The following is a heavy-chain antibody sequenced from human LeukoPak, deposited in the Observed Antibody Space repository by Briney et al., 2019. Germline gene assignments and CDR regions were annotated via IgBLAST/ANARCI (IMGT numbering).Heavy chain of an antibody. CDR1: GFTFSSSA. CDR2: IVVGSGYT. Sequence: SVKVSCKASGFTFSSSAVQWVRQARGQRLEWIGWIVVGSGYTNYAQRFQDRVTINRDMSTSTAYMEVSSLRSEDTAVYYCAADGYTFAPGAFDIWGQGTVVTVSS. J-gene: IGHJ3*02. CDR3: AADGYTFAPGAFDI. V-gene: IGHV1-58*01. D-gene: IGHD5-24*01.